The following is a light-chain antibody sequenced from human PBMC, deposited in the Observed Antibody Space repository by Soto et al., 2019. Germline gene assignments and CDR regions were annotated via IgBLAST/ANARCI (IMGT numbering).Light chain of an antibody. CDR2: AAS. V-gene: IGKV1-27*01. CDR1: QGIGVY. CDR3: QTYNSAPLT. Sequence: DIQMTQSPSSLSASLGDRVTITCRASQGIGVYLAWFQQKPGKVPKLLIYAASALQSGVPSRFSGSGSGTDFTLTISSLQPEDIATYYCQTYNSAPLTVGGGTKVDIK. J-gene: IGKJ4*01.